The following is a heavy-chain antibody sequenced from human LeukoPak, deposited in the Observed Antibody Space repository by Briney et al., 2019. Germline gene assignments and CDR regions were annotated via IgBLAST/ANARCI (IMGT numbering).Heavy chain of an antibody. CDR1: GGSSSSYY. V-gene: IGHV4-59*08. CDR3: ARRTSTGLDY. J-gene: IGHJ4*02. CDR2: IHYSGST. Sequence: SETLSLTCTVSGGSSSSYYWSWIRQPPGKGLEWIGYIHYSGSTNYNPSLKSRVTISVDTSKNQFSLKLSSVTAADTAVYYCARRTSTGLDYWGQGTLVTVSS.